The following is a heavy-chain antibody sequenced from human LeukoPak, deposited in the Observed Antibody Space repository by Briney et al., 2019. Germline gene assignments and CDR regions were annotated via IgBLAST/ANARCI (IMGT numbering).Heavy chain of an antibody. Sequence: PGGSLRLSCAASGFTFTIFGLNWVRQAPGKGLEWVSVIYSGGSTYYADSVKGRFTISRDNSKNTLYLQMNSLRAEDTAVYYCASKRGYSGYDTIDYWGQGTLVTVSS. CDR2: IYSGGST. V-gene: IGHV3-66*01. J-gene: IGHJ4*02. CDR3: ASKRGYSGYDTIDY. D-gene: IGHD5-12*01. CDR1: GFTFTIFG.